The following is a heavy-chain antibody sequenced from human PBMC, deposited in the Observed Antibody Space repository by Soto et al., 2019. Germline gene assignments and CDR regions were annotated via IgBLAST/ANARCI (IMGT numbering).Heavy chain of an antibody. Sequence: EVQLVESGGGLVQPGGSLRLSCAASGFTFSGFGMNWVRQAPRKALEWVSYISSSASLTYHADSVKGRFTISRDNAKNSLYLQMNSLRDDDTAVYYCARRRGTEFDFWGQGTLVTVSS. D-gene: IGHD3-16*01. CDR1: GFTFSGFG. V-gene: IGHV3-48*02. J-gene: IGHJ4*02. CDR2: ISSSASLT. CDR3: ARRRGTEFDF.